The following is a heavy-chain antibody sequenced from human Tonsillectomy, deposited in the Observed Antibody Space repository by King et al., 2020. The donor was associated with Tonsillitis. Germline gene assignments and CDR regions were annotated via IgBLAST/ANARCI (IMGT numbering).Heavy chain of an antibody. V-gene: IGHV3-30*19. Sequence: VQLVESGGGVVQPGRSLRLSCEGSGFTFSTYGLHWVRQAPGKGLEWMAVLSYDEKNKYYADSVKGRFTISRDNSKNTLYLQMNSLRTEDTAVYYCARGTPPNYIILTGFHNYGLDVWGRGPTVTVSS. CDR2: LSYDEKNK. J-gene: IGHJ6*02. CDR1: GFTFSTYG. D-gene: IGHD3-9*01. CDR3: ARGTPPNYIILTGFHNYGLDV.